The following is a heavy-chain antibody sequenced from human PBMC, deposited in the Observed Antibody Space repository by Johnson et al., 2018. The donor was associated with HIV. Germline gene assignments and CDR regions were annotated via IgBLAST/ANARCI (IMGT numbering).Heavy chain of an antibody. D-gene: IGHD7-27*01. V-gene: IGHV3-30*04. Sequence: QVQLVESGGGVVQPGRSLRLSCAASGFTFTTYAMHWVRQAPGKGLEWVAVISYDGSNKYYADSVKGRFTISRDNSKNTLYLQMNSLRAEDTAVHYCASAWGNAFDIWGQGTMVTVSS. J-gene: IGHJ3*02. CDR3: ASAWGNAFDI. CDR2: ISYDGSNK. CDR1: GFTFTTYA.